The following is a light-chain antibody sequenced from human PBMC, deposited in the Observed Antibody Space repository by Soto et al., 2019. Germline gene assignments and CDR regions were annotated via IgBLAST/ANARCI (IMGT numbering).Light chain of an antibody. J-gene: IGKJ1*01. CDR2: GAS. V-gene: IGKV3-15*01. CDR1: QSVSSN. CDR3: QQYNDWPRT. Sequence: EIVMTQSPATLSVSPGERATLSCRASQSVSSNLAWYQQKPGQAPRLLLYGASTRATGIPARFSGSGXGTEFPLNISSLQSEDFAVYYCQQYNDWPRTFGQGTKVDIK.